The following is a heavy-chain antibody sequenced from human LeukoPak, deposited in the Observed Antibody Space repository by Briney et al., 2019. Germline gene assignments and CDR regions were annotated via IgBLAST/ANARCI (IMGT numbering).Heavy chain of an antibody. Sequence: SVKVSRKASGGTFSSYAISCVRQAPGQGREWMRGIIPIFGTANSAQTFQGRVTITADESTRTAYMELSSLRSEDTAVYYCARLYCSSTSCYPGSDYYYYYGMDVWGQGTTVTVSS. V-gene: IGHV1-69*01. J-gene: IGHJ6*02. CDR1: GGTFSSYA. D-gene: IGHD2-2*01. CDR2: IIPIFGTA. CDR3: ARLYCSSTSCYPGSDYYYYYGMDV.